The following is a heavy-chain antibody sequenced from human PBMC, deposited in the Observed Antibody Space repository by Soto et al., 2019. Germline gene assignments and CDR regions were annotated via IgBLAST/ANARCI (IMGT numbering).Heavy chain of an antibody. J-gene: IGHJ4*02. CDR3: ARGRRDYSGYYGYYFDY. CDR2: INPNSGGT. CDR1: GYTFTGYY. V-gene: IGHV1-2*04. D-gene: IGHD3-22*01. Sequence: ASLKVSCKASGYTFTGYYMHWVRQAPGQGLEWMGWINPNSGGTNYAQQFQGWVTMTRVTSMSTAYMDLNRLRSDDTAVYYCARGRRDYSGYYGYYFDYWGQGTLVTVSS.